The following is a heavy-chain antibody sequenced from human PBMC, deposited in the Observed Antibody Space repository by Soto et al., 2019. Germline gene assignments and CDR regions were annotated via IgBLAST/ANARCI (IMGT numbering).Heavy chain of an antibody. CDR2: LIPIFGTA. CDR1: GGTFSSYA. CDR3: ARDSSGYYLRGAFDI. V-gene: IGHV1-69*01. Sequence: QVQLVQSGAEVKKPGSSVKVSCKASGGTFSSYAISWVRQAPGQGLEWMGGLIPIFGTANYAQKFQGRVTITADESTSTAYMELSSLRSVDTAVYYCARDSSGYYLRGAFDIWGQGTMVTVSS. J-gene: IGHJ3*02. D-gene: IGHD3-22*01.